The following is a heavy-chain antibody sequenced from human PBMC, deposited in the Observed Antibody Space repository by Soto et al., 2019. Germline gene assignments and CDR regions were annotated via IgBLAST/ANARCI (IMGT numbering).Heavy chain of an antibody. J-gene: IGHJ4*02. CDR2: NSYSGSS. D-gene: IGHD3-3*01. Sequence: PSESLSLTCTVSGGSMSSSSHHWGWIRQPPGRGLEWIGSNSYSGSSHYSPYLKSRVTISVDTSKNRFSLKLSSVTAADTAIYYCARVYDFWSGFWVDYWGQGTLVTVSS. CDR1: GGSMSSSSHH. CDR3: ARVYDFWSGFWVDY. V-gene: IGHV4-39*01.